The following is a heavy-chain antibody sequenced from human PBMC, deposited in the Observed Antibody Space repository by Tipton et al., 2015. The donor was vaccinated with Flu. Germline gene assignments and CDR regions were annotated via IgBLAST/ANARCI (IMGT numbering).Heavy chain of an antibody. V-gene: IGHV4-38-2*02. D-gene: IGHD6-19*01. CDR2: IHRGGSP. J-gene: IGHJ4*02. CDR1: GEALGSNYF. Sequence: GEALGSNYFWGWIRQPPGKGLEWIGNIHRGGSPYYNPSLKSRVTISVDTSKNQFSLTLSSVTAADTAVYYCARAPTTAVAYIWGQGTLVTVSS. CDR3: ARAPTTAVAYI.